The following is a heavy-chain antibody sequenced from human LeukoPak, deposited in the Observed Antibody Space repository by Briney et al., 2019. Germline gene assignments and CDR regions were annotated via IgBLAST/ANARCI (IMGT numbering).Heavy chain of an antibody. D-gene: IGHD5-24*01. CDR1: GFTFSSYS. J-gene: IGHJ4*02. V-gene: IGHV3-21*01. CDR3: ARDREMLE. Sequence: GGSLRLSCAASGFTFSSYSMNWVRQAPGKGLEWVSSISSSSSYIYYAGSVKGRFTISRDNAKNSLFLEMNSLKAEDTAVYYCARDREMLEWGQGTQVTVSS. CDR2: ISSSSSYI.